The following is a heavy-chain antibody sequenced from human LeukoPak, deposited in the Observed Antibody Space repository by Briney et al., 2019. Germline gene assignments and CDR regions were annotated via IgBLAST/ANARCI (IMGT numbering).Heavy chain of an antibody. D-gene: IGHD3-9*01. CDR3: ARHSRYFNNWFDP. CDR1: GDSISYFY. Sequence: SETLSLTCSVSGDSISYFYWSWIRQAAGKGLEWIGRVSSSGNTDYNASLKSRVTMSVDTSKNQLSLKVISVTAADTAVYYCARHSRYFNNWFDPWGQGTLVTVSS. J-gene: IGHJ5*02. V-gene: IGHV4-4*07. CDR2: VSSSGNT.